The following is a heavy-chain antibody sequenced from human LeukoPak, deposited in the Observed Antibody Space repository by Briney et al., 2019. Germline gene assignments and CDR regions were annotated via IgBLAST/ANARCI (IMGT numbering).Heavy chain of an antibody. Sequence: GASVKVSCKASGYTFTSYYMHWVRQAPGQGLEWMGIINPSGGSTSYAQKFQGRVTMTRDTSTSTVYMELSSLRSEDTAVYYCARISLVGATTGWFDPWGQGTLVTVSS. CDR1: GYTFTSYY. D-gene: IGHD1-26*01. J-gene: IGHJ5*02. CDR2: INPSGGST. CDR3: ARISLVGATTGWFDP. V-gene: IGHV1-46*01.